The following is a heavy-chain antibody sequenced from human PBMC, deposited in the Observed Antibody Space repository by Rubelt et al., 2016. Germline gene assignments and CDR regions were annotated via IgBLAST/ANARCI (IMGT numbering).Heavy chain of an antibody. J-gene: IGHJ6*02. V-gene: IGHV3-30*03. CDR3: VRDRYASASGGMDV. CDR1: GFTFSDHF. D-gene: IGHD3-10*01. Sequence: GGSLRLSCAASGFTFSDHFMSWVRPAPGKGLEWVAIISFDGSLKHYADYVKGRFTISRDNSTNTLYLEISRLRAEDTAVYYCVRDRYASASGGMDVWGQGTTVTVSS. CDR2: ISFDGSLK.